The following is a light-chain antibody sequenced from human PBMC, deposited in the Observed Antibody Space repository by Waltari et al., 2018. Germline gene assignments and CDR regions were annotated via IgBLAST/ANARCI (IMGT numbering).Light chain of an antibody. V-gene: IGLV3-19*01. J-gene: IGLJ3*02. CDR3: NSRDSSGDPWV. CDR2: GKN. Sequence: SSELTQDPAVSVALGQTVRITCHGDSLRRYYASWSQQKPGQAPVLVIYGKNNRPSGIPDRFSGSSSGNTASLTITGAQAEDEADYYCNSRDSSGDPWVFGGGTKLTVL. CDR1: SLRRYY.